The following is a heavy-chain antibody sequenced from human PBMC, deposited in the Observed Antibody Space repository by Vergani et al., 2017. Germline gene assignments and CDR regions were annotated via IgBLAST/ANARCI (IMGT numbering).Heavy chain of an antibody. CDR2: IYYSGST. V-gene: IGHV4-59*12. CDR1: GGSISSYY. J-gene: IGHJ4*02. D-gene: IGHD6-19*01. CDR3: AKKAQIVAVAGMRTKVGRDY. Sequence: QVQLQESGPGLVKPSETLSLTCTVSGGSISSYYWSWIRQPPGKGLEWIGYIYYSGSTNYNPSLKSRVTISVDKSNNQFSLKLSSVTAEDTAVYYCAKKAQIVAVAGMRTKVGRDYWSQGTLVTVSS.